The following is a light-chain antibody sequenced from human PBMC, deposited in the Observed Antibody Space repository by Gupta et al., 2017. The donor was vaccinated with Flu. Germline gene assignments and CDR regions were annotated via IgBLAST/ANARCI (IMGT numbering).Light chain of an antibody. Sequence: SSSNIGSNSVNWYQQLPGAAPKLLIYSNNQRPSGDPDRVSGSKSGTSASLAISGLQSEDEADYYCATWDDSLNGVVFGGGTKLTVL. CDR2: SNN. V-gene: IGLV1-44*01. CDR1: SSNIGSNS. CDR3: ATWDDSLNGVV. J-gene: IGLJ2*01.